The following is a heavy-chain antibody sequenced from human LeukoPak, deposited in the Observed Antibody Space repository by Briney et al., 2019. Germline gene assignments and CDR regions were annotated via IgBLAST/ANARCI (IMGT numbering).Heavy chain of an antibody. J-gene: IGHJ4*02. CDR2: INPNSGGT. CDR3: AREGAMMTDFDY. Sequence: ASVKVSCKASGYTFTGYYMHLVRQAPGQGLEWMGRINPNSGGTNYAQKFQGRVTMTRDTSISTAYMELSRLRSDDTAVYYCAREGAMMTDFDYWGQGTLVTVSS. D-gene: IGHD3-16*01. CDR1: GYTFTGYY. V-gene: IGHV1-2*06.